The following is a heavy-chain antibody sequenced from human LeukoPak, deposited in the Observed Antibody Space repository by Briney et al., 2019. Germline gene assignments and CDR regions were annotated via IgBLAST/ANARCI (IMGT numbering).Heavy chain of an antibody. CDR2: IYYSGST. CDR1: GGSISSYY. D-gene: IGHD1-20*01. J-gene: IGHJ3*02. CDR3: ARDHDITGSALGAFDI. V-gene: IGHV4-59*01. Sequence: TSETLSLTCTVSGGSISSYYWSWIRQPPGKGLEWIGYIYYSGSTNYNPSLKSRVTISVDTSKNQFSLKLSSVAAADTAVYYCARDHDITGSALGAFDIWGQGTMVTVSS.